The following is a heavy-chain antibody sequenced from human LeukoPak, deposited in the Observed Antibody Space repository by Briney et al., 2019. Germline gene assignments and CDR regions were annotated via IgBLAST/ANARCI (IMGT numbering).Heavy chain of an antibody. V-gene: IGHV3-30-3*01. D-gene: IGHD3-16*01. CDR3: ARGGGLDV. J-gene: IGHJ6*02. CDR2: ISYDGSNK. CDR1: GFTFSSYA. Sequence: GRSLRLSCAASGFTFSSYAMHWVRQAPGKGLEWVAVISYDGSNKYYADSVKGRFTISRDNSKNTLYLQMSNLRAEDTAVYFCARGGGLDVWGQGATVTVSS.